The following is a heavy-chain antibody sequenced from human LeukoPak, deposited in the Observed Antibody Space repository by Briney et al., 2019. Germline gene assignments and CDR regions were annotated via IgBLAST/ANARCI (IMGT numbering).Heavy chain of an antibody. CDR2: IIPIFGTA. CDR1: GGTFSSYA. CDR3: ARSVVTPTYYHYYYMDV. J-gene: IGHJ6*03. Sequence: SVKVSCKASGGTFSSYAISWVRQAPGQGLEWMGGIIPIFGTANYAQKFQGRVTITTDESTSTAYMELSSLRSEDTAVYYCARSVVTPTYYHYYYMDVWGKGTTVTVSS. D-gene: IGHD4-23*01. V-gene: IGHV1-69*05.